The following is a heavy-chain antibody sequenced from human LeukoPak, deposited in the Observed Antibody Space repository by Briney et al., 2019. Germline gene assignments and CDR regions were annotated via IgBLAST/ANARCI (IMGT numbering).Heavy chain of an antibody. J-gene: IGHJ4*02. CDR2: ISGSGGST. V-gene: IGHV3-23*01. CDR3: AKGTAYCSSTSCYFDS. D-gene: IGHD2-2*01. Sequence: PGGSLRLSCAASGFTFSSYSMNWVRQAPGKGLEWVSSISGSGGSTYYADSVKGRFTISRDNSKNTLYLQMNSLRAEDTAVYYCAKGTAYCSSTSCYFDSWGQGSLVTVSS. CDR1: GFTFSSYS.